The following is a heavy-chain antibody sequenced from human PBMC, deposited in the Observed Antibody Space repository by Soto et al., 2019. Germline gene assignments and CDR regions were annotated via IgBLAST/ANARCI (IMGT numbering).Heavy chain of an antibody. CDR1: GFTVSSNH. Sequence: GGSLRLSCAASGFTVSSNHMSWVRQAPGKGLEWVSIIYSGGNTYYADSVKGRFTISRDNSKNTLYLQMNSLRAEDTAVYYCGKENWERNYFDYWGKEPLFTVPS. V-gene: IGHV3-53*01. D-gene: IGHD7-27*01. CDR3: GKENWERNYFDY. CDR2: IYSGGNT. J-gene: IGHJ4*02.